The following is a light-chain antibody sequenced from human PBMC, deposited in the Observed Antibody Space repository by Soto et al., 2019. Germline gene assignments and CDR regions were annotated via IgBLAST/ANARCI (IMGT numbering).Light chain of an antibody. Sequence: EIVLTQSPATLSLSLGERATLSCRTSQSVSSYFAWYQQKPGRAPRLLIYDASNRATGIPARFIGSGSGTDFPLTISSLEPEDFAVYYCQQRSNWPSTFGQGTRLEIK. V-gene: IGKV3-11*01. CDR2: DAS. J-gene: IGKJ5*01. CDR1: QSVSSY. CDR3: QQRSNWPST.